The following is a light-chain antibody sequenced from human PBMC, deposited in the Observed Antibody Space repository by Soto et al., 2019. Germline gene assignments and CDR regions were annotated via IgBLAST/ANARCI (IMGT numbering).Light chain of an antibody. J-gene: IGKJ2*01. Sequence: LVLTQSPATLSLSPGESATLSCRASQSVSSSLAWYQQKPGQAPRLLIYDASHRATGIPARFSGSGSGTDFTLTISSLEPEDFAVYYCQQRSNWPPKYTFGQGTKLEIK. CDR3: QQRSNWPPKYT. CDR1: QSVSSS. V-gene: IGKV3-11*01. CDR2: DAS.